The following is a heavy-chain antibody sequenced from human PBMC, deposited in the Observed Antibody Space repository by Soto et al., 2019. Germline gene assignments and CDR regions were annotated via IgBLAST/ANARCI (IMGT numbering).Heavy chain of an antibody. D-gene: IGHD2-8*01. CDR2: VNHSGGRA. Sequence: QVQLVQSGAEVKKPGASVKVSCRASGYPFTKFYMHWVRQAPGQGLEWVGVVNHSGGRASYAERCQCRASKTRDTSTTTVYMEVCILRTEDPAVYYCAREGRNNGVCPHFDIWGQGILVSVSS. CDR3: AREGRNNGVCPHFDI. J-gene: IGHJ4*02. V-gene: IGHV1-46*01. CDR1: GYPFTKFY.